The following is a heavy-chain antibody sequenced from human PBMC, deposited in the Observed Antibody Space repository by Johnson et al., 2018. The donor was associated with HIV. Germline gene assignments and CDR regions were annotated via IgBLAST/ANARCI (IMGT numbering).Heavy chain of an antibody. CDR3: ARTSLTPVTSCPVAFDI. D-gene: IGHD4-17*01. Sequence: QVQLVESGGGLVQPGGSLRLSCAASGFTFSSYAMHWVRQAPGKGLEWVAFIRYDGRNKYYPDSVKGRFTISRDKANNTLDLQMNSLRAENTAEYYCARTSLTPVTSCPVAFDIWGQWTMVTVSS. CDR2: IRYDGRNK. J-gene: IGHJ3*02. CDR1: GFTFSSYA. V-gene: IGHV3-30*02.